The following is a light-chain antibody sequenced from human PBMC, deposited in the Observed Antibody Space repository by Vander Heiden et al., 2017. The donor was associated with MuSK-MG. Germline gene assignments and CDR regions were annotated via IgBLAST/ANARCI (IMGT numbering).Light chain of an antibody. CDR1: SSNIGNNY. Sequence: QSVLTQPPSVSPAPGHKVTISCSGSSSNIGNNYVYWYQQLPGTAPKLLIYENNKRPSGIPDRFSGSKSGTSATLGITGLQTGDEADYYCGTWDSSLSAVVFGGGTKLTVL. CDR3: GTWDSSLSAVV. CDR2: ENN. J-gene: IGLJ2*01. V-gene: IGLV1-51*02.